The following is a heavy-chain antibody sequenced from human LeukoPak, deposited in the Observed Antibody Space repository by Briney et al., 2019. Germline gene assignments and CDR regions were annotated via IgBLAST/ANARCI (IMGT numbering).Heavy chain of an antibody. CDR2: IYYSGST. V-gene: IGHV4-59*01. CDR1: GGSISTYY. CDR3: ARDRRIVVVPGYGMDV. Sequence: SETLSLTCTVSGGSISTYYWSWIRQPPGKGLEWIGYIYYSGSTNYNPSLKSRVTISVDTSKNQFSLKLSSVTAADTAVYYCARDRRIVVVPGYGMDVWGQGTTVTVSS. D-gene: IGHD3-22*01. J-gene: IGHJ6*02.